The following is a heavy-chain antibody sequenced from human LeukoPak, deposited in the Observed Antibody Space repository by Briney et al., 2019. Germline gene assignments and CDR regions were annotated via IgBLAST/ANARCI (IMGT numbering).Heavy chain of an antibody. CDR1: GFTFSSFV. V-gene: IGHV3-64*04. J-gene: IGHJ3*02. CDR2: ISSKGHST. D-gene: IGHD5-24*01. CDR3: ARQIDIDGYNYVSRLGGFDI. Sequence: GGSLRLSCSASGFTFSSFVMHWVRQAPGKGLEYVSAISSKGHSTYYADSVKGRFTISRDNAKNSLYLQMNSLRAEDTAMYYCARQIDIDGYNYVSRLGGFDIWGQGTVVTVS.